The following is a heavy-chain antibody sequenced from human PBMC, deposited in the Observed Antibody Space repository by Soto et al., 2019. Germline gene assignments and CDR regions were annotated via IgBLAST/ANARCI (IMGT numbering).Heavy chain of an antibody. CDR3: GRGLFTGDY. J-gene: IGHJ4*02. CDR1: GYTFTSSY. CDR2: INPLNGNT. D-gene: IGHD3-16*01. V-gene: IGHV1-46*03. Sequence: QVQLVQSGAEVKKPGASVKVSCKTSGYTFTSSYIHWVRQAPGQGLEWMAIINPLNGNTNYGQPFRGRGTVTMDTSASTVYMELSSLKSEDTAVYYCGRGLFTGDYWGQGTLVTVSS.